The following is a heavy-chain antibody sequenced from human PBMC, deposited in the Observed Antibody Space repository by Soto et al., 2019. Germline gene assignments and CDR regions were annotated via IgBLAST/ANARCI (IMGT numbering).Heavy chain of an antibody. CDR2: ISGSGSVT. CDR1: GFTFSNFA. J-gene: IGHJ3*02. Sequence: EVQLLESGGGLVQPGGSLRLSCAASGFTFSNFAMNWVRQAPGKGLEWVSSISGSGSVTNYADSVRGRFTMSRDNSKNTLYLQMNRLRAEDTAVYYCARPTTVTPRRAFDMWGQGTMVTVSS. V-gene: IGHV3-23*01. CDR3: ARPTTVTPRRAFDM. D-gene: IGHD4-17*01.